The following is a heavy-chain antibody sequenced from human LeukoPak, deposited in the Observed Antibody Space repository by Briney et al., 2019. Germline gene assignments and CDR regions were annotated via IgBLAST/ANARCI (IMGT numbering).Heavy chain of an antibody. Sequence: SVKVSCKASGGTFSSYTISWVRQSPGQGLEWMGRIIPILGIANYAQKFQGRVTITADKSTSTAYMELSSLRSEDTAVYYCARDKTEDGVSTGTLGYWGQGTLVAVSS. CDR1: GGTFSSYT. D-gene: IGHD1-1*01. V-gene: IGHV1-69*04. J-gene: IGHJ4*02. CDR3: ARDKTEDGVSTGTLGY. CDR2: IIPILGIA.